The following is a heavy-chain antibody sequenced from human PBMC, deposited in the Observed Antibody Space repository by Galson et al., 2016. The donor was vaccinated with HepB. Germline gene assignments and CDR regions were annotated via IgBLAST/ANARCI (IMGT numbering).Heavy chain of an antibody. CDR3: TTSAVGIGTKMFDY. CDR2: INRDESEK. V-gene: IGHV3-7*03. Sequence: SLRLSCAASGFTFSSYWMNWIRQAPGRGLEWVANINRDESEKYYVDSVKGRFTISRDNTKNLMYLQMNSLRAEDTAVYYCTTSAVGIGTKMFDYWGQGNLVTVSS. J-gene: IGHJ4*02. CDR1: GFTFSSYW. D-gene: IGHD2-21*01.